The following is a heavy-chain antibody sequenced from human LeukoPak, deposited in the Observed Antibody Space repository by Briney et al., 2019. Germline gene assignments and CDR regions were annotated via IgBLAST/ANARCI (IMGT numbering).Heavy chain of an antibody. CDR3: ANDYGDYPXGFI. CDR1: GFTFSSYA. CDR2: ISGSGGST. Sequence: PGGSLRLSCAASGFTFSSYAMSWVRQAPGKGLEWVSAISGSGGSTYYADSVKGRFTISRDNSKNTLYLQMNSLRAEDTAVYYCANDYGDYPXGFIWXQGTLVTVSS. D-gene: IGHD4-17*01. V-gene: IGHV3-23*01. J-gene: IGHJ4*02.